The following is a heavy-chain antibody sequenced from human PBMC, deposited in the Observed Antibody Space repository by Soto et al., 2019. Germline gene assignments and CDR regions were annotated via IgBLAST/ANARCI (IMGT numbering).Heavy chain of an antibody. CDR1: GFTFTSYD. J-gene: IGHJ4*02. V-gene: IGHV3-30-3*01. CDR3: AKDVYGVIDY. D-gene: IGHD4-17*01. CDR2: ISYDGTNK. Sequence: QVQLVESGGGVVQPGRSLRLSCAASGFTFTSYDMHWVRQAPGKGLEWVAVISYDGTNKYYADSVKGRFTISRDNSKNTLYVQINSLSGDDTAVYYCAKDVYGVIDYWGQGTLVTVSS.